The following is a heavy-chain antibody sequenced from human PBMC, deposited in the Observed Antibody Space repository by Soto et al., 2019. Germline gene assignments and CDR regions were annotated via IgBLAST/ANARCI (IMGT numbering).Heavy chain of an antibody. CDR1: GFTFSSYW. CDR3: AGGYSYGPDAFDI. Sequence: EVQLVESGGGLVQPGGSQRLSCAASGFTFSSYWMHWVRQAPGKGLVWVSRINSDGSSTSYADSVKGRFTISRDNAKNTLYLQMNSLRAEDTAVYYCAGGYSYGPDAFDIWGQGTMVTVSS. J-gene: IGHJ3*02. D-gene: IGHD5-18*01. V-gene: IGHV3-74*01. CDR2: INSDGSST.